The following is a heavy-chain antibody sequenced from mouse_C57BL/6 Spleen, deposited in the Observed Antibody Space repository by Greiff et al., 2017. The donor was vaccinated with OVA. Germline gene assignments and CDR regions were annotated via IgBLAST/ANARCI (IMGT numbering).Heavy chain of an antibody. CDR3: ARPTVVAHYYAMDY. CDR1: GYSFTGYY. D-gene: IGHD1-1*01. Sequence: EVQLQQSGPELVKPGASVKISCKASGYSFTGYYMNWVKQSPEKSLEWIGEINPSTGGTTYNQKFKAKATLTVDKSSSTAYMQLKSLTSEDSAVYYCARPTVVAHYYAMDYWGQGTSVTVSS. J-gene: IGHJ4*01. CDR2: INPSTGGT. V-gene: IGHV1-42*01.